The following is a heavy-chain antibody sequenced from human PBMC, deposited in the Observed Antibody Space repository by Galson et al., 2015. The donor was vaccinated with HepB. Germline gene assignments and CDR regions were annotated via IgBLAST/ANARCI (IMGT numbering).Heavy chain of an antibody. CDR3: AKDTFGGTDYFFDY. CDR2: ITWSSGNI. J-gene: IGHJ4*02. V-gene: IGHV3-9*01. CDR1: GFTFDDYA. D-gene: IGHD1-26*01. Sequence: SLRLSCAASGFTFDDYAMHWVRQAPGKGLEWVSGITWSSGNIDYADSVKGRFTISRDNAKNSLYLQMNSLRAEDTALYYCAKDTFGGTDYFFDYWGQGTLVTVSS.